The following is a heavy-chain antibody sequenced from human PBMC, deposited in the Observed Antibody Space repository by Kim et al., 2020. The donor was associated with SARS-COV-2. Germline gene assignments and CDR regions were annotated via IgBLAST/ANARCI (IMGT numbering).Heavy chain of an antibody. V-gene: IGHV3-21*01. Sequence: GGSLRLSCAASGFTFSSYSMNWVRQAPGKGLEWVSSISSSSSYIYYADSVKGRFTISRDNAKNSLYLQMNSLRAEDTAVYYCARDLGHDFWSGYYFSYVPEVYYYYGMEVWGQGTTVTVSS. CDR3: ARDLGHDFWSGYYFSYVPEVYYYYGMEV. CDR2: ISSSSSYI. J-gene: IGHJ6*02. D-gene: IGHD3-3*01. CDR1: GFTFSSYS.